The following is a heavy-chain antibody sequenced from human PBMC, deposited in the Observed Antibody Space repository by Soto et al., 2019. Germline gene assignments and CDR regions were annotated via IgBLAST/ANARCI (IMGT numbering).Heavy chain of an antibody. CDR2: IIPIFGTA. J-gene: IGHJ6*01. Sequence: QVQLVQSGAEVKKPGSSVKVSCKASGGTFSSYAISWVRQAPGQGLEWMGGIIPIFGTANYAQKFQGRVTMTADKSPSTAYMGLSSLRSEDTAVYYCGTGHVGYYGMDVWGQGTTVTVSS. V-gene: IGHV1-69*06. CDR1: GGTFSSYA. D-gene: IGHD1-1*01. CDR3: GTGHVGYYGMDV.